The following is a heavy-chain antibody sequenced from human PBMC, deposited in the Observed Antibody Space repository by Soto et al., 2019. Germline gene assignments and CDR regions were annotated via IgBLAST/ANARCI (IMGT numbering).Heavy chain of an antibody. Sequence: ASETLSLTCTVSGGSISTRSSYWGWIRQPPGKGLEWIGSIYYIGNTYYNPSLKSRVAISIDTSKTRFSLNLSSVTAADTAVYYCARRFAGAVAGYYYYYIDVWGKGTTVTVSS. J-gene: IGHJ6*03. V-gene: IGHV4-39*02. CDR2: IYYIGNT. CDR3: ARRFAGAVAGYYYYYIDV. D-gene: IGHD6-19*01. CDR1: GGSISTRSSY.